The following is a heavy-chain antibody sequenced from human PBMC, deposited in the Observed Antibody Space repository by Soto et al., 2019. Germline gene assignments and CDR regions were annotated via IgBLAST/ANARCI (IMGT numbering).Heavy chain of an antibody. D-gene: IGHD6-19*01. V-gene: IGHV3-15*01. CDR2: IKSKTDGGTT. Sequence: EVQLVESGGGLVKPGGSLRLSCAASGFTFSNAWMSWVRQAPGKGLEWVGRIKSKTDGGTTDYAAPVKGRFTISRDDSKNTLYLQMNSLKTEDTAVYYCTTELAVAGSSYFDYWGHGTLVTVSS. J-gene: IGHJ4*01. CDR3: TTELAVAGSSYFDY. CDR1: GFTFSNAW.